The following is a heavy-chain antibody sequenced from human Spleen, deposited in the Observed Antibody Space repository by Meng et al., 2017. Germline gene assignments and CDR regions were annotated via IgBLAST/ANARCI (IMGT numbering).Heavy chain of an antibody. CDR2: IDPKSGDT. Sequence: ASVKVSCKPSGYNFPDYWLHWVRRAPGQGLEWMGRIDPKSGDTHYAQKFQGRVTMTRDTSTSTVYMELSSLRSEDTAVYYCARVVVVVPAATYYYYYGMDVWGQGTTVTVSS. D-gene: IGHD2-2*01. CDR3: ARVVVVVPAATYYYYYGMDV. V-gene: IGHV1-2*06. J-gene: IGHJ6*02. CDR1: GYNFPDYW.